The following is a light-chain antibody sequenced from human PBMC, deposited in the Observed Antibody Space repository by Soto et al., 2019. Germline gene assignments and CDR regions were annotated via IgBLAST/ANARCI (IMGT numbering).Light chain of an antibody. CDR1: QGGSSTY. CDR3: QQRRNWIP. Sequence: GETTGDYNRASQGGSSTYLAWYQQKPGQAPRLLIYGASSRATGIPDRFSGGGSGTDFTLTISSVVPEDFAVCSCQQRRNWIPFGQGTRLEIK. CDR2: GAS. J-gene: IGKJ5*01. V-gene: IGKV3D-20*02.